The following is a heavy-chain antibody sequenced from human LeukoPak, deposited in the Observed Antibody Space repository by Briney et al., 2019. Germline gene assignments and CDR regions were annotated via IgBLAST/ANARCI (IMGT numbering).Heavy chain of an antibody. Sequence: SETLSLTCTVSGGSISRYYWSWIRQPPGKGLEWIGYIYYSGSTNYNPSLKSRVTISVDTSKNQFSLKLSSVTAADTAVYYCASRTGSGYYVFDYWGQGTLVTVSS. CDR3: ASRTGSGYYVFDY. J-gene: IGHJ4*02. CDR1: GGSISRYY. V-gene: IGHV4-59*01. D-gene: IGHD3-3*01. CDR2: IYYSGST.